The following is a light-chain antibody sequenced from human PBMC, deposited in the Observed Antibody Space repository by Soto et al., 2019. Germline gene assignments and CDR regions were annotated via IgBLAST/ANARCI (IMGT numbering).Light chain of an antibody. CDR2: DAS. CDR1: QGISRW. CDR3: QQYNSYKT. V-gene: IGKV1-5*01. J-gene: IGKJ1*01. Sequence: DIQMTQSPSTLSASVGDRVTITCRASQGISRWLAWYQQKPGKAPKLLIYDASSLESGVPSRFSGSGSGTEFTLTISSLQPDDFATYYCQQYNSYKTFGQGTKVDIK.